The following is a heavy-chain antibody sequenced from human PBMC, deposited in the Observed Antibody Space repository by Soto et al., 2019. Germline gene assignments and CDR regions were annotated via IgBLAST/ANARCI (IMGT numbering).Heavy chain of an antibody. V-gene: IGHV4-34*01. Sequence: SETLSLTCAVYGGSFSGYYWSWIRQPPGKGLEWIGEINHSGSTNYNPSLKSRVTISVDTSKNQFSLKLSSVIAADTAVYYCALSDCSGGSCYGELDYWGQGTLVTVSS. CDR2: INHSGST. J-gene: IGHJ4*02. D-gene: IGHD2-15*01. CDR1: GGSFSGYY. CDR3: ALSDCSGGSCYGELDY.